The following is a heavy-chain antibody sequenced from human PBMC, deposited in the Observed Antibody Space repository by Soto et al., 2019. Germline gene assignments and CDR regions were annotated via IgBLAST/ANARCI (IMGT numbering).Heavy chain of an antibody. J-gene: IGHJ4*02. V-gene: IGHV1-3*01. CDR1: GYTFTSYA. CDR3: ARDLPVAYYYDSSGFGY. D-gene: IGHD3-22*01. Sequence: ASVKVSCKASGYTFTSYAMHWVRQAPGQRLEWMGWINAGNDNTKYSQKFQGRVTITRDTSASTAYMELSSLRSEDTSVYYCARDLPVAYYYDSSGFGYWGQGTLVTVSS. CDR2: INAGNDNT.